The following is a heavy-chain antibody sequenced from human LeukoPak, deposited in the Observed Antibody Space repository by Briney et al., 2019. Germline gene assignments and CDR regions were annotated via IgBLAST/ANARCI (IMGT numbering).Heavy chain of an antibody. CDR3: ARFSQYYDSPTHYLDY. CDR2: IYYTGST. CDR1: GGSINNYY. D-gene: IGHD2/OR15-2a*01. V-gene: IGHV4-59*08. J-gene: IGHJ4*02. Sequence: SETLSLTCTVSGGSINNYYWSWVRQPPGAGLEWLAYIYYTGSTNYNPSLKTRLTISVDTSKNQFSLRLNSVTVADTAVYYCARFSQYYDSPTHYLDYWGQGILVTVSS.